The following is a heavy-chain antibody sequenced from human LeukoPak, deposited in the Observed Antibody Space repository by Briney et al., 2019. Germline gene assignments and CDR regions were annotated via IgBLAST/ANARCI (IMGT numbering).Heavy chain of an antibody. CDR3: ARKAPKKGWFDP. CDR2: THPSGNT. Sequence: SETLSLSCTVSGGSNNSYYLSWIRQPPGKGLEWIGYTHPSGNTNYSPSLKSRVTLSIDTSRNQFSLKLRSVTAADTAVYYCARKAPKKGWFDPWGQGTLVTVSS. CDR1: GGSNNSYY. J-gene: IGHJ5*02. V-gene: IGHV4-4*09.